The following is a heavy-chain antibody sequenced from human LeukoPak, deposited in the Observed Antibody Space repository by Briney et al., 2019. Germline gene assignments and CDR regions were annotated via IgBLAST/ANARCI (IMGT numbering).Heavy chain of an antibody. Sequence: GGSLRLSCAAPGFTFSNYAMNWVRQAPGKGLEWVSGISGSDGGTYYADSVKGRFTISRDNSKNTLYLQMNSLRAEDTAVYYCAKDLAVAGTASGYWGQGTLVTVSS. V-gene: IGHV3-23*01. CDR1: GFTFSNYA. CDR2: ISGSDGGT. CDR3: AKDLAVAGTASGY. J-gene: IGHJ4*02. D-gene: IGHD6-19*01.